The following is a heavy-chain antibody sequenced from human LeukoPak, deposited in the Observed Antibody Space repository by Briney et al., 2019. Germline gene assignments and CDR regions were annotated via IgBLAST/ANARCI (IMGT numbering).Heavy chain of an antibody. J-gene: IGHJ4*02. CDR1: GFTFSSYA. V-gene: IGHV3-30-3*01. CDR2: ISGDGGSI. D-gene: IGHD5-24*01. Sequence: GRSLRLSCAASGFTFSSYAMHWVRQAPGKGLECVAVISGDGGSIYYADSVKGRFTISGDNSKNTLYLQMNSLRPDDTAMFYCARDDENGYNSLDYWGQGTLVTVSS. CDR3: ARDDENGYNSLDY.